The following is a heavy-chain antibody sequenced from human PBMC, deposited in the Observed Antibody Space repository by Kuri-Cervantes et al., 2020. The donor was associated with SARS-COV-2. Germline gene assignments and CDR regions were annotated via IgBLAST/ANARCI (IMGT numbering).Heavy chain of an antibody. Sequence: GESLKISCAASGFTFSSYSMNWVRQAPGKGLEWVSSISSSSSYIYYADSVKGRFTISRDNAKNSLYLQMNSLRAEDTAVYYCAITESSSDYYYYYGMDVWGQGTTVTDSS. J-gene: IGHJ6*02. CDR3: AITESSSDYYYYYGMDV. CDR2: ISSSSSYI. CDR1: GFTFSSYS. V-gene: IGHV3-21*01. D-gene: IGHD3-10*01.